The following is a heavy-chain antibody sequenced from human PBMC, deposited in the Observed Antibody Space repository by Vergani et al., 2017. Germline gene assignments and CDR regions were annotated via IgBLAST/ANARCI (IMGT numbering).Heavy chain of an antibody. CDR1: GFTFSSYG. D-gene: IGHD5-12*01. J-gene: IGHJ6*02. V-gene: IGHV3-30*02. Sequence: QVQLVESGGGVVQPGGSRRLSCAASGFTFSSYGMHWVRQVPGKGLEWVAYIHYDATNENYADSVKGRFTVSRDSSKNTLFLHMNSLRAEDTAVYYCAKDLAPGYSRNYNGMDVLGQGTTVTVSS. CDR2: IHYDATNE. CDR3: AKDLAPGYSRNYNGMDV.